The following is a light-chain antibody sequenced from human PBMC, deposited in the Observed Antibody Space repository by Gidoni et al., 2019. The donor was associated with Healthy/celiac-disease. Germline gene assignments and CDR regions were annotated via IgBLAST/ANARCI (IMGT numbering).Light chain of an antibody. CDR3: CSYAGSYTFRV. CDR1: SSDVGCFNH. Sequence: QAALAQTRPVSGSRGQRLTISCTGTSSDVGCFNHVSWYIQHPGKAPKLMIYDASKRPSGVPALFSGSKSGNTASLTIAGLQAEDEADYYCCSYAGSYTFRVFGGGTQLTVL. CDR2: DAS. V-gene: IGLV2-11*01. J-gene: IGLJ2*01.